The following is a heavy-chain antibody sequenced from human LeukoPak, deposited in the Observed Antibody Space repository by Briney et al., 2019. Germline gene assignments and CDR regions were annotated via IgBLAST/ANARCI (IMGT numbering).Heavy chain of an antibody. CDR1: GFTFSSYA. CDR2: ISGSGGSA. Sequence: GGSLRLSCAASGFTFSSYAMTWGRQAPGKGLEWVSAISGSGGSAYYVDSVKGRFTISRDNSKNTLYLQMNSLRAEDTAVYYCAKDQFSTGWSPTTFDYWGQGTLVTVSA. CDR3: AKDQFSTGWSPTTFDY. V-gene: IGHV3-23*01. J-gene: IGHJ4*02. D-gene: IGHD6-19*01.